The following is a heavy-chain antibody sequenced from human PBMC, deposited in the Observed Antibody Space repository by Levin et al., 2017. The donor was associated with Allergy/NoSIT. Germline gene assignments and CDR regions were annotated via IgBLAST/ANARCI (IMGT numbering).Heavy chain of an antibody. V-gene: IGHV3-30-3*01. CDR2: ISYDGSNK. Sequence: GGSLRLSCAASGFTFSSYAMHWVRQAPGKGLEWVAVISYDGSNKYYADSVKGRFTISRDNSKNTLYLQMNSLRAEDTAVYYCARGSDCSSTSCYFISGIQLDYWGQGTLVTVSS. CDR3: ARGSDCSSTSCYFISGIQLDY. J-gene: IGHJ4*02. D-gene: IGHD2-2*01. CDR1: GFTFSSYA.